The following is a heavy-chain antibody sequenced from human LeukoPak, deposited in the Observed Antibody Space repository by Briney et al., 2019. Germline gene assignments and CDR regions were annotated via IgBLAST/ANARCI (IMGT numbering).Heavy chain of an antibody. J-gene: IGHJ6*03. D-gene: IGHD5-24*01. CDR2: ISSSGSTI. CDR3: AKDSAYGYNDVVRYYYYYYMDV. V-gene: IGHV3-48*03. Sequence: GGSLRLSCAASGFTFSSYEMNWVRQAPGRGLEWVSYISSSGSTIYYADSVKGRFTISRDNSKNTLYLQMNSLRAEDTAVYYCAKDSAYGYNDVVRYYYYYYMDVWGKGTTVTISS. CDR1: GFTFSSYE.